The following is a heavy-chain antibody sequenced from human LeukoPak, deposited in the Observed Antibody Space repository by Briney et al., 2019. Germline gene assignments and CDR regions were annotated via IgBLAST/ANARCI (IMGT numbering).Heavy chain of an antibody. D-gene: IGHD1-14*01. CDR1: GGSISSSSYY. V-gene: IGHV4-39*01. J-gene: IGHJ4*02. Sequence: SETLSLTCTVSGGSISSSSYYWGWIRQPSGTGLEWIGSIYYSGSTYYNPSLKSRVTISVDTSKNQFSLKLSSVTAADTAVYYCARITGYYFDYWGQGTLVTVSS. CDR3: ARITGYYFDY. CDR2: IYYSGST.